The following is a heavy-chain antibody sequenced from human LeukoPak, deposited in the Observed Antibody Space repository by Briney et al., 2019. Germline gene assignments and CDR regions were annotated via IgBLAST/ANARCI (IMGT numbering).Heavy chain of an antibody. CDR2: KNPNSGNT. Sequence: ASVRVSFKASGYTYTSYDINWVRQATGQGLEWMGWKNPNSGNTGYAQTFQGRVTITRNTSISTAYMELSSLRSEDTAVYYCARALRGYDSGVYYYYYMDVWGKGTTVTVSS. J-gene: IGHJ6*03. CDR1: GYTYTSYD. CDR3: ARALRGYDSGVYYYYYMDV. V-gene: IGHV1-8*03. D-gene: IGHD5-12*01.